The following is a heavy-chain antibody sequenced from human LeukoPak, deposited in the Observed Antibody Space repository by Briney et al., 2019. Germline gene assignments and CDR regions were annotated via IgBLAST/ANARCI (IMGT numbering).Heavy chain of an antibody. CDR2: INYSGTT. V-gene: IGHV4-34*01. CDR3: AKGARSNRYNWNGLINWFDP. J-gene: IGHJ5*02. Sequence: PSETLSLTCAVYGGSLSGYHWTWIRQPPGKGLEWIGEINYSGTTNYNPSLTSRVTMSADTSKNQFSLKLSSMTAADTAVYYCAKGARSNRYNWNGLINWFDPGAREPWSPSPQ. D-gene: IGHD1-20*01. CDR1: GGSLSGYH.